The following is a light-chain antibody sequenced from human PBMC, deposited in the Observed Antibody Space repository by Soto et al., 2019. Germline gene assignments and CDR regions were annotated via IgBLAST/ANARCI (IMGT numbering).Light chain of an antibody. Sequence: DIQMTQSPSSLSASVGDRVTITCRASQSIANFLNWYQQKPGKAPKLLIYTASSLQSGVPSRFSGSGSGTDFTLTISSLQAEDFATYYCQQSYSILITFGQGTRLENK. V-gene: IGKV1-39*01. CDR3: QQSYSILIT. CDR1: QSIANF. CDR2: TAS. J-gene: IGKJ5*01.